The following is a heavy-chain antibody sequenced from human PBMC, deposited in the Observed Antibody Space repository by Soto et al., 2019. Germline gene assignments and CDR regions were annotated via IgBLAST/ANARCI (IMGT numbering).Heavy chain of an antibody. CDR2: LSNTGRRT. V-gene: IGHV3-23*01. CDR3: ATEMGATRGPFDN. J-gene: IGHJ4*02. CDR1: VFPFGANA. Sequence: GGSLRLSCVVSVFPFGANAMSWVRQAPGKGLEWVSGLSNTGRRTSYADSVKGRFNISRDNSENTVYLQMNSLRVEDTAVYYCATEMGATRGPFDNWGQGTLVTVSS. D-gene: IGHD1-26*01.